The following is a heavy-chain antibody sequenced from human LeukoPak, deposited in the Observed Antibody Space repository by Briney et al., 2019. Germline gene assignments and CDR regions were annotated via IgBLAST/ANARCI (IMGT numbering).Heavy chain of an antibody. D-gene: IGHD1-26*01. CDR3: ARVTNSGSYVFDY. CDR1: GDSINSGGYY. CDR2: IYSSGST. Sequence: SETLSLTCTVSGDSINSGGYYWTWIRQSPGKGLEWIGYIYSSGSTYYNPSLKSRVTISVDTSKNQFSLKLSSVTAADTAVYYCARVTNSGSYVFDYWGQGTLVTVSS. V-gene: IGHV4-30-4*08. J-gene: IGHJ4*02.